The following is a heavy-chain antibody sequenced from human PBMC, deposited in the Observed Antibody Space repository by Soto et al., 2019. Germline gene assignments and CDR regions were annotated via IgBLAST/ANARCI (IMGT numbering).Heavy chain of an antibody. Sequence: QVQLVESGGGVVQPGRSLRLSCAASGFTFSSYGMHWVRQAPGKGLEWVAVIWYDGSNKYYADSVKGRFTISRDNSKNTLYLQMNSLRAEDTAVYYWARGNYDSSGYSDYWGQGTLVTVSS. CDR1: GFTFSSYG. D-gene: IGHD3-22*01. CDR3: ARGNYDSSGYSDY. J-gene: IGHJ4*02. CDR2: IWYDGSNK. V-gene: IGHV3-33*01.